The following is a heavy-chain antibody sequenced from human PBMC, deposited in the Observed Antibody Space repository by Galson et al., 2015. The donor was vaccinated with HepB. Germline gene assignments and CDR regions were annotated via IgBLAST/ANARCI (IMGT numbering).Heavy chain of an antibody. V-gene: IGHV1-46*03. CDR3: ASLAADDYYYYGMDV. D-gene: IGHD6-13*01. J-gene: IGHJ6*02. Sequence: SVKVSCKASGYTFTSYYMHWVRQAPGQGLEWMGIINPSGGSTSYAQKFQGRVTMTRDTSTSTVYMELSSLRSEGTAVYYCASLAADDYYYYGMDVWGQGTTVTVSS. CDR2: INPSGGST. CDR1: GYTFTSYY.